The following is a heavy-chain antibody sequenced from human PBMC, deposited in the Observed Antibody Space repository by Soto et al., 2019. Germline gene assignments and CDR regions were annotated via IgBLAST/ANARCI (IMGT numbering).Heavy chain of an antibody. V-gene: IGHV3-74*01. J-gene: IGHJ4*02. Sequence: EVQLVESGGGLVQPGGSLRLSCAASGFTFSSYWMHWVRQAPGKGLVWVSRINSDGSSTSYADSVKGRFTICRDNAKNTLYLQMSGLRAEDTAVYYCARGPSPVVVAAIPLDYWGQGTLVTVSS. CDR3: ARGPSPVVVAAIPLDY. CDR1: GFTFSSYW. CDR2: INSDGSST. D-gene: IGHD2-21*02.